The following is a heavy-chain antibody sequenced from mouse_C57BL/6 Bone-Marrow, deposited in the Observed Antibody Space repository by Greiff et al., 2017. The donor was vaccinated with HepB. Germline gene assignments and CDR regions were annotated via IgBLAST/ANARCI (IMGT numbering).Heavy chain of an antibody. CDR3: TTPYYDYDVGY. Sequence: EVQLQQSGAELVRPGASVKLSCTASGFNIKDDYMHWVKQRPEQGLEWIGWIDPENGDNEYATKFQGKATIPADTSYNTAYLQLSSLTSEDTAVYSCTTPYYDYDVGYWGQGTTLTVSS. CDR1: GFNIKDDY. V-gene: IGHV14-4*01. J-gene: IGHJ2*01. D-gene: IGHD2-4*01. CDR2: IDPENGDN.